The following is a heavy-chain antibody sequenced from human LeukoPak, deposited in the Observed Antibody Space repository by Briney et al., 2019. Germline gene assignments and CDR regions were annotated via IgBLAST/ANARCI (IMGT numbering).Heavy chain of an antibody. V-gene: IGHV1-18*01. D-gene: IGHD3-22*01. CDR3: ARAKYDSSGYYWFDP. Sequence: ASVKVSCKASGYTFTSYGISWVRQAPGQGLEWMGWISAYNGYTKYAEKLQGRVTMTTDTSTSTAYMGLRSLRSDDTAVYYCARAKYDSSGYYWFDPWGQGTLVTVSS. J-gene: IGHJ5*02. CDR1: GYTFTSYG. CDR2: ISAYNGYT.